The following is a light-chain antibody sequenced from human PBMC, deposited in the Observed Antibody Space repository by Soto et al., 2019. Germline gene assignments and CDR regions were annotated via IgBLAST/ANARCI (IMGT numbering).Light chain of an antibody. V-gene: IGKV3-15*01. CDR3: QQYENWPPYS. Sequence: TQSPATLSVSLGEEVTLSCRASQSVGPNLAWYQQRPGQAPRLLIHWGSTRANGVPARFRGSGRGTDFTLTISSLQSEDLAVYYCQQYENWPPYSFGQGIKLEIK. CDR1: QSVGPN. CDR2: WGS. J-gene: IGKJ2*03.